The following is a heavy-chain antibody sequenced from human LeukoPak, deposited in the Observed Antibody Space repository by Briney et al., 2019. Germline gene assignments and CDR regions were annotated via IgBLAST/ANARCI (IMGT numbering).Heavy chain of an antibody. V-gene: IGHV1-2*02. D-gene: IGHD1-26*01. CDR3: ARVGRYSGSYSGY. CDR1: GYTLTELS. J-gene: IGHJ4*02. Sequence: ASVKVFCKVSGYTLTELSMQWVRQAPGQGLEWMGWINPNSGGTNYAQKFQGRVTMTRDTSISTAYMELSRLRSDDTAVYYCARVGRYSGSYSGYWGQGTLVTVSS. CDR2: INPNSGGT.